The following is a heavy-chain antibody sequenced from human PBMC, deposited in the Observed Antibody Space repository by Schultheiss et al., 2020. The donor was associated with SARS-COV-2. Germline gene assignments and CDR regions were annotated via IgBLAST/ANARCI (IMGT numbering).Heavy chain of an antibody. V-gene: IGHV4-34*01. CDR3: ARDQVYGSGTAIRYYFDY. J-gene: IGHJ4*02. Sequence: GSLRLSCAVYGGSFSGYYWSWIRQPPGKGLEWIGEINHSGSTNYNPSLKSRVTISVDTSKNQFSLKLSSVTAADTAVYYCARDQVYGSGTAIRYYFDYWGQGTLVTVAS. CDR2: INHSGST. D-gene: IGHD3-10*01. CDR1: GGSFSGYY.